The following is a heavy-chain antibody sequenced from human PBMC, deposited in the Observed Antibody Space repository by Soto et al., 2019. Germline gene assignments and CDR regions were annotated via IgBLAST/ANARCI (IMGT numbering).Heavy chain of an antibody. V-gene: IGHV3-21*01. D-gene: IGHD2-15*01. CDR2: ISSSSSYI. Sequence: ESGGGLVKPGGSLRLSCAASGFTFSSYSMTWVRQAPGKGLEWVSSISSSSSYIYYADSVKGRFTISRDNAKNSLYLQMNSLRAEDTAVYYCARVGGYYYYYMDVWGKGTTVTGSS. CDR1: GFTFSSYS. J-gene: IGHJ6*03. CDR3: ARVGGYYYYYMDV.